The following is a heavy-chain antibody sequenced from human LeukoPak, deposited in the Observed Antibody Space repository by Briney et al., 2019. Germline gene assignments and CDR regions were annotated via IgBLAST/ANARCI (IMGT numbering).Heavy chain of an antibody. D-gene: IGHD3-10*01. CDR3: TTYGSGRKFDY. V-gene: IGHV3-15*04. CDR1: GFSFSDAW. Sequence: GGSHRLSCAASGFSFSDAWMSWVSQIPGKRLEWVGRIESKTDGGTTDYAAPVKGRFTISRDDSTNTLYLQMNSLKSEDTAVYYCTTYGSGRKFDYWGQGILVTVSS. J-gene: IGHJ4*02. CDR2: IESKTDGGTT.